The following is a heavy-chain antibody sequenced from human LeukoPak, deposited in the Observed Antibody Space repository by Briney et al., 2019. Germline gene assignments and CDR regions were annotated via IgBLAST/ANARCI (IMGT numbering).Heavy chain of an antibody. D-gene: IGHD4-17*01. Sequence: GASVKVSCKASGGTFSSYAISWVRQAPGQGLEWMGRIIPILGIANYAQKFQGRATITADKSTSTAYMELSSLRSEDTAVYYCARVAYGLDYGDYGQAFDIWGQGTMVTVSS. J-gene: IGHJ3*02. CDR2: IIPILGIA. CDR3: ARVAYGLDYGDYGQAFDI. CDR1: GGTFSSYA. V-gene: IGHV1-69*04.